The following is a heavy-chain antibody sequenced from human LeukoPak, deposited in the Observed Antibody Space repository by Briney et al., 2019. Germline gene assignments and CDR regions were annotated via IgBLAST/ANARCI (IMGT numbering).Heavy chain of an antibody. CDR2: IYYSGST. D-gene: IGHD3-10*01. CDR3: ASTGSYGSGSYPY. Sequence: SETLSLTCTVSGGSISSSSYYWGWIRQPPGKGLEWIGSIYYSGSTYYNPSLKSRVTISVDKSKNQFSLKLSSVTAADTAVYYCASTGSYGSGSYPYWGQGTLVTVSS. V-gene: IGHV4-39*07. J-gene: IGHJ4*02. CDR1: GGSISSSSYY.